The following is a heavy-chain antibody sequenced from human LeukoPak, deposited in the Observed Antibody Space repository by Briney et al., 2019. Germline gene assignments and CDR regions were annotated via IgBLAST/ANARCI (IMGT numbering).Heavy chain of an antibody. V-gene: IGHV3-72*01. Sequence: PGGSLRLSCAASGFTFSDHYKDWVRQAPGKGLEWVGRTRNKANSYTTEYAASVKGRFTISRDDSKNSLYLQMNSLKTEDTAVYYCARVSITHDAFDIWGQGTMVTVSS. CDR1: GFTFSDHY. D-gene: IGHD3-10*01. CDR3: ARVSITHDAFDI. J-gene: IGHJ3*02. CDR2: TRNKANSYTT.